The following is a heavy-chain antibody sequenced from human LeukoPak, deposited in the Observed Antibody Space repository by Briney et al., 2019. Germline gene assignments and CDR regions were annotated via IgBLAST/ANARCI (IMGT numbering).Heavy chain of an antibody. V-gene: IGHV3-23*01. D-gene: IGHD6-6*01. CDR2: ISSSGGNT. CDR3: AKVHLSYYFDF. J-gene: IGHJ4*02. Sequence: PGGSLRLSCAASGFTFRSYATRWVPKAPGKGLEWVSAISSSGGNTYYADSVKGRFTISRDNSKNTLDLEMNSLRAEDTAVYYCAKVHLSYYFDFGGGGTLVSVSS. CDR1: GFTFRSYA.